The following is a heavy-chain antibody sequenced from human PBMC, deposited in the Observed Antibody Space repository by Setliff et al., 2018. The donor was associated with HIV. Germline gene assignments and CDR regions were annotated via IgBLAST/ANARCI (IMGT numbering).Heavy chain of an antibody. CDR2: INHSGST. D-gene: IGHD3-22*01. J-gene: IGHJ4*02. Sequence: PSETLSLTCDVYGGSFSGYYWSWIRQPPGKGLEWIGKINHSGSTNYNSSLKSRVTISVDTSRNQFSLKLNSVTAADTAVYYCARVGYYDSSFDYWGQGTLVTVSS. CDR3: ARVGYYDSSFDY. CDR1: GGSFSGYY. V-gene: IGHV4-34*01.